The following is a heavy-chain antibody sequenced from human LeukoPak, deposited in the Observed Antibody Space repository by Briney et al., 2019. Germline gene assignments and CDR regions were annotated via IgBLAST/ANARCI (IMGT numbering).Heavy chain of an antibody. Sequence: SETLSLTCTVSGGSISSYYWSWIRQPPGKGLEWIGSIYYSGSTYYNPSLKSRVTISVDTSKNQFSLKLSSVTAADTAVYYCARHRTVYYDSSGYYSPLGYWGQGTLVTVSS. CDR2: IYYSGST. CDR1: GGSISSYY. J-gene: IGHJ4*02. D-gene: IGHD3-22*01. CDR3: ARHRTVYYDSSGYYSPLGY. V-gene: IGHV4-39*01.